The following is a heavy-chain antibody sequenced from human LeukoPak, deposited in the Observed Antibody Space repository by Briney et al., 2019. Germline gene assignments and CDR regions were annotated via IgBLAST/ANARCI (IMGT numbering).Heavy chain of an antibody. J-gene: IGHJ4*02. Sequence: GASVKVSCKVSGYTLTGLSMHWGRQAPGKGLEWMGGVDPEDGETNYAQKVQVKGTITAGKSTCTRYMERSGLTSQDTAVDSSLKGPYESKFDYWGEGTLVTVSS. CDR1: GYTLTGLS. CDR2: VDPEDGET. CDR3: LKGPYESKFDY. D-gene: IGHD5-12*01. V-gene: IGHV1-24*01.